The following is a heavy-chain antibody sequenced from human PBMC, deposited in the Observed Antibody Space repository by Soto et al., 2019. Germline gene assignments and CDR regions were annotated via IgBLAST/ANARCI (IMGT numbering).Heavy chain of an antibody. CDR1: GFTFNNYG. Sequence: SGGSLRLSCAVSGFTFNNYGINWVRQAPGKGLEWVSSVSKSDYTYYSDSVKGRSTISRDNAKNSVSLQMNTLRAEDTAVYYCAREDSIIIPAVSDFWGQGTLVTVSS. CDR2: VSKSDYT. V-gene: IGHV3-21*01. J-gene: IGHJ4*02. D-gene: IGHD2-2*01. CDR3: AREDSIIIPAVSDF.